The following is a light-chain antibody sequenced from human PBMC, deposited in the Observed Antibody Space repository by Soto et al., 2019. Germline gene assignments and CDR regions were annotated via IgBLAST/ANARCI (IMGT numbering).Light chain of an antibody. CDR1: QGISSY. V-gene: IGKV1-9*01. Sequence: DLQLTQSPSFLSASVGDRVTITCRASQGISSYLAWYQQKPGKAPHLLIYAASTLQSGVPSRFSGSGSGTEFTLTISSLQPEDFATYYCQQLNSYPHTFGQGTKLEIK. CDR3: QQLNSYPHT. J-gene: IGKJ2*01. CDR2: AAS.